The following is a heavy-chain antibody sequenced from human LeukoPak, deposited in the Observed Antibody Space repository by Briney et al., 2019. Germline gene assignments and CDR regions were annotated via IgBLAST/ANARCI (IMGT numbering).Heavy chain of an antibody. J-gene: IGHJ4*02. Sequence: PGGSLRLTCAASGFAVASNYMSWVRQAPEKGLEWVSILYSAGATYYADSVRGRFTITRDTSKNSLNLQMSSLRADDTAIYYCASGEVGVRKFYSDPFHYWGQGTLVTVSS. CDR1: GFAVASNY. CDR3: ASGEVGVRKFYSDPFHY. D-gene: IGHD2-15*01. CDR2: LYSAGAT. V-gene: IGHV3-53*01.